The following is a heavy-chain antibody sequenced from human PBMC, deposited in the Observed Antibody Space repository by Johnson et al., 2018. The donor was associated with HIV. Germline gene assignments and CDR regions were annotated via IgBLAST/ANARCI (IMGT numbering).Heavy chain of an antibody. Sequence: EQLVESGGGLVKPGGSLRLSCAASGFTFSNAWMSWVRQAPGKGLVWVSVIYSGGSTHYADSVKGRFTISRANSKNTGFLQMNSLRANDTAVHYCARGYILTGYSGAFDLWGQGTMVTVSS. CDR1: GFTFSNAW. V-gene: IGHV3-66*01. D-gene: IGHD3-9*01. CDR2: IYSGGST. CDR3: ARGYILTGYSGAFDL. J-gene: IGHJ3*01.